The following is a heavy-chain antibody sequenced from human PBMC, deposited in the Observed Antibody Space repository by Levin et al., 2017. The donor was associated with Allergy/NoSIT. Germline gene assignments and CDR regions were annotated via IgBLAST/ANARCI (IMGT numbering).Heavy chain of an antibody. CDR3: AKNWNYVVHYYYGMDV. CDR2: ISYDGSNK. CDR1: GFTFSSYA. Sequence: GESLKISCAASGFTFSSYAMHWVRQAPGKGLEWVAVISYDGSNKYYADSVKGRFTISRDNSKNTLYLQMNSLRAEDTAVYYCAKNWNYVVHYYYGMDVWGQGTTVTVSS. D-gene: IGHD1-7*01. V-gene: IGHV3-30*04. J-gene: IGHJ6*02.